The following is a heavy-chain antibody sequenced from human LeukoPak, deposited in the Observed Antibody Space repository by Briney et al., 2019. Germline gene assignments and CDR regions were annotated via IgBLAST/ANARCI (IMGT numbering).Heavy chain of an antibody. V-gene: IGHV3-48*02. Sequence: GGSLRLSCAASGFTFSSYSMNWVRQAPGKGLEWVSYISSSGTTIYYADSVKGRFTISRDNAKNSLYLQMHSLRDEDTAVYYCARDMTAAGHYFDYWGQGTLGTVSS. CDR3: ARDMTAAGHYFDY. CDR1: GFTFSSYS. J-gene: IGHJ4*02. D-gene: IGHD6-13*01. CDR2: ISSSGTTI.